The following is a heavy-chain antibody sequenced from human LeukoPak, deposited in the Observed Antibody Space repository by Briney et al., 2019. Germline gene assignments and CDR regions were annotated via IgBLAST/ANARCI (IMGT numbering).Heavy chain of an antibody. CDR1: GGTFSSYA. CDR3: ARVGVYSGYDWATHYYYYGMDV. D-gene: IGHD5-12*01. CDR2: IIPIFGTA. J-gene: IGHJ6*02. Sequence: SVKVSCKASGGTFSSYAISWVRQAPGQGLEWMGGIIPIFGTANYAQKFQGRVTITADESTSTAYMELSSLRSEDTAVYYCARVGVYSGYDWATHYYYYGMDVWGQGTTVTVSS. V-gene: IGHV1-69*13.